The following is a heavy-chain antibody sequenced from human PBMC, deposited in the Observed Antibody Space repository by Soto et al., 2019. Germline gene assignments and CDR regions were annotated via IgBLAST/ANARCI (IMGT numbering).Heavy chain of an antibody. CDR1: GGTFSSYA. D-gene: IGHD2-2*01. CDR2: IIPISGTA. V-gene: IGHV1-69*01. Sequence: QMQLVQSGAEVKKPGSSVKVSCKASGGTFSSYAISWVRQAPGQGLEWMGGIIPISGTANYAQKFQGRVTITADEFTSTAYMELSSLRSEDTAVYYCARSQGSSTSLEIYYYYYYGMDVWGQGTTVTVSS. CDR3: ARSQGSSTSLEIYYYYYYGMDV. J-gene: IGHJ6*02.